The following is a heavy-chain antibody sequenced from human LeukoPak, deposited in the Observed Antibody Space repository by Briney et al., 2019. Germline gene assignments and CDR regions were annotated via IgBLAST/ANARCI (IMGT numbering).Heavy chain of an antibody. CDR2: ISGSGGST. CDR3: ASVEMAVSPFDY. D-gene: IGHD5-24*01. Sequence: GGSLRLSCAASGFTFSSYAMSWVRQAPGKGLEWVSAISGSGGSTYYADSVKGRFTISRDNAKNSLYLQMNSLRAEDTAVYYCASVEMAVSPFDYWGQGTLVTVSS. CDR1: GFTFSSYA. V-gene: IGHV3-23*01. J-gene: IGHJ4*02.